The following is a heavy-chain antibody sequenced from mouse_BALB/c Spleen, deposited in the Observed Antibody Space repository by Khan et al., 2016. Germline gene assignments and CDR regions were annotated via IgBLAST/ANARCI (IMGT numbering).Heavy chain of an antibody. CDR2: INTNTGEP. CDR1: GYTFTNYG. J-gene: IGHJ3*01. CDR3: AEDYYGSNWFAY. Sequence: QIQLVQSGPELKKPGETVKISCKASGYTFTNYGMNWVKQAPGKGLKWMGWINTNTGEPTYAEEFKGRLAFSLETSASTADLQINNLNNADTATYFCAEDYYGSNWFAYWVRVTLVTVSA. V-gene: IGHV9-3*02. D-gene: IGHD1-1*01.